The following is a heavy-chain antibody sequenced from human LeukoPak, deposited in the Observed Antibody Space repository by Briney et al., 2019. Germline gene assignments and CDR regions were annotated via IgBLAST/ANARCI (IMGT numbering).Heavy chain of an antibody. CDR1: GGSITSYY. CDR3: ARDGYGGVDY. D-gene: IGHD3-10*01. V-gene: IGHV4-59*01. Sequence: SETLSLTCTVSGGSITSYYWSWIRQTLSKGLEWIGYSHYTGNPSYNPSLDSRVTISVDTSKNQFSLKLSSVTAADTAVYYCARDGYGGVDYWGQGTLVTVSS. J-gene: IGHJ4*02. CDR2: SHYTGNP.